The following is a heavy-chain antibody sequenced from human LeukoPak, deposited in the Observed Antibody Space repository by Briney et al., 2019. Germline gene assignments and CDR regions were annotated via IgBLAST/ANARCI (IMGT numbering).Heavy chain of an antibody. CDR2: IYYSGGT. J-gene: IGHJ5*02. CDR3: ARWQYTISSGWFDP. CDR1: GGSISSYY. D-gene: IGHD6-6*01. V-gene: IGHV4-59*08. Sequence: KPSETPSLTCTVPGGSISSYYWSWIRQPPRKGLEWIGSIYYSGGTNYNPSLQSRVTISVDTSKIQFSLKLSSVTAADTAVYYCARWQYTISSGWFDPWGQGTLVTVSS.